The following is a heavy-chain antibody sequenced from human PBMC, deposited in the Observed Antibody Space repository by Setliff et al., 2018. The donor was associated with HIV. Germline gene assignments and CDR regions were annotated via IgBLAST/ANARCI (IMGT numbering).Heavy chain of an antibody. Sequence: PGGSLRLSCVASGFTFRTFAMHWVRQAPGKGLEWVSAIDHSGSRIFYSDSVKGRFTISRDNSKNTLYLQMNSLTAEDTAVYYCAKVDNGHCTSASCRDFDYWGQGTLVTVSS. CDR2: IDHSGSRI. CDR1: GFTFRTFA. V-gene: IGHV3-23*01. CDR3: AKVDNGHCTSASCRDFDY. D-gene: IGHD2-2*03. J-gene: IGHJ4*02.